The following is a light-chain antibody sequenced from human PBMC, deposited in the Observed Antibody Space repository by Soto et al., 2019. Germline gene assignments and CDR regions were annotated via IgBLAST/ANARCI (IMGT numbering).Light chain of an antibody. CDR1: ESVNTY. CDR3: QQSYTIPWT. Sequence: DIQMTQSPSSLSASVGDRVTITCRASESVNTYLSWFVRKPGKAPNLLIYDVSTLESGVPSRFSGSGSGTDFTLTISNLQPEDFATYYCQQSYTIPWTFGQGTKVEIK. V-gene: IGKV1-39*01. J-gene: IGKJ1*01. CDR2: DVS.